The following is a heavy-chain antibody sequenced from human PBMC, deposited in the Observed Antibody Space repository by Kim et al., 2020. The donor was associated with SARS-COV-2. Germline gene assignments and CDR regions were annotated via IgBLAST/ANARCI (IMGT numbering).Heavy chain of an antibody. CDR3: ARVRLGRSRWSVLYS. D-gene: IGHD6-13*01. CDR2: MSASTSYT. J-gene: IGHJ5*01. V-gene: IGHV3-11*05. Sequence: GGSLRLSCTASGFTFSDYAMSWIRQAPGKGLEWLSYMSASTSYTYYADSVKGRFTISRDNAKNSLYLQINSLRADDTAVYYCARVRLGRSRWSVLYSCG. CDR1: GFTFSDYA.